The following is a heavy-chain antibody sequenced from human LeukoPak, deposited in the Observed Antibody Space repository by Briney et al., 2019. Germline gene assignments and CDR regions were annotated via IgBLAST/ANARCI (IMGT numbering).Heavy chain of an antibody. D-gene: IGHD3-16*02. CDR3: ARGGVITFGGVIADY. CDR1: GFTFSSYG. Sequence: PGGSLRLSCAASGFTFSSYGMHWVRQAPGKGLEGVAVIWYDGSNKYYADSVKGRFTISRDNSKNTLYLQMNSLRAEDTAVYYGARGGVITFGGVIADYWGQGTLVTVSS. CDR2: IWYDGSNK. V-gene: IGHV3-33*01. J-gene: IGHJ4*02.